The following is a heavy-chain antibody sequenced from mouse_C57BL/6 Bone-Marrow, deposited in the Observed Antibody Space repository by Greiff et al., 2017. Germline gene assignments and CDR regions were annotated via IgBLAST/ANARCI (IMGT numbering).Heavy chain of an antibody. J-gene: IGHJ1*03. Sequence: VQLQQSGAELVRPGSSVKMSCKTSGYTFTSYGINWVKQRPGQGLEWIGYIYIGNGYTEYNEKFKGKATLTSDTSSSTAYMQLSSLTSEDSAIYFSARPNFCGSSYWWYFDVWGTGTTVTVSS. CDR2: IYIGNGYT. CDR3: ARPNFCGSSYWWYFDV. V-gene: IGHV1-58*01. CDR1: GYTFTSYG. D-gene: IGHD1-1*01.